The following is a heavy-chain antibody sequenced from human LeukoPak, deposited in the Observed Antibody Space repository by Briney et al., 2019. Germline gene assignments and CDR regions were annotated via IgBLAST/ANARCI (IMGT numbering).Heavy chain of an antibody. CDR1: GFTFSSYA. Sequence: GGSLRLSCAASGFTFSSYAMSWVRQAPGKGLEWVSLISDGGGSTYYADSVRGRFSISRDNAENTLYLHMNSLRAEDTAVYYCAKDSSGWFDFDYWGQGTPVTVSS. CDR3: AKDSSGWFDFDY. J-gene: IGHJ4*02. V-gene: IGHV3-23*01. CDR2: ISDGGGST. D-gene: IGHD6-19*01.